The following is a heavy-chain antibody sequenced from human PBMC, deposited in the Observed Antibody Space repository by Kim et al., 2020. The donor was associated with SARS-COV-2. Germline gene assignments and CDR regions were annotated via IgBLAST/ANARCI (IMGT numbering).Heavy chain of an antibody. CDR2: ISAYNGNT. CDR1: GYTFTSYG. Sequence: ASVKVSCKASGYTFTSYGISWVRQAPGQGLEWMGWISAYNGNTNYAQKLQGRVTMTTDTSTSTAYMELRSLRSDDTAVYYCAREIVDTAMVIYYFDYWGQGTLVTVSS. CDR3: AREIVDTAMVIYYFDY. V-gene: IGHV1-18*01. J-gene: IGHJ4*02. D-gene: IGHD5-18*01.